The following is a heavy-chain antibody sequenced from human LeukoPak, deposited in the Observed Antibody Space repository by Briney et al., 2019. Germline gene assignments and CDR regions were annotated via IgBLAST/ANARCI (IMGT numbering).Heavy chain of an antibody. CDR1: CGSISSYY. V-gene: IGHV4-59*01. CDR2: IYYSGST. Sequence: SETLSLTCTVSCGSISSYYWSWIRQPPGKGLEWIGYIYYSGSTDYNSSPKSRVTISVDTSKNQFSLKLSSVTAADTAVYYCARRRSWPDAFDIWGQGTMVTVSS. CDR3: ARRRSWPDAFDI. D-gene: IGHD1-26*01. J-gene: IGHJ3*02.